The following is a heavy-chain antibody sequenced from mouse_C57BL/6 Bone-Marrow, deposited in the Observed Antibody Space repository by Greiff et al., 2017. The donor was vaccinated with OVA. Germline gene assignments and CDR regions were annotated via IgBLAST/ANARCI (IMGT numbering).Heavy chain of an antibody. Sequence: VKLQESGPELVKPGASVKISCKASGYTFTDYYINWVKQRPGQGLEWIGWIFPGSGSTYYNEKFKGKATLTVDKSSSTAYMLLSSLTSEDSAVYFCASRWLLRYYYAMDYWGQGTSVTVSS. CDR3: ASRWLLRYYYAMDY. CDR1: GYTFTDYY. J-gene: IGHJ4*01. D-gene: IGHD2-3*01. CDR2: IFPGSGST. V-gene: IGHV1-75*01.